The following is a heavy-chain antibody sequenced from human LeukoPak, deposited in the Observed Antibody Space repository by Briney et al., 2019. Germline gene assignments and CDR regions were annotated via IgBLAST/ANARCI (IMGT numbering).Heavy chain of an antibody. CDR1: GFTVSSNY. Sequence: GGSLRLSCAASGFTVSSNYMSWVRQAPGKGLEWVSVIYSGGSTYYADSVKGRFTISRDNSKNTLYLQMNSLRAEDTAVYYCATSYYDSWSGYPDYWGQGTLVTVSS. D-gene: IGHD3-3*01. V-gene: IGHV3-66*01. CDR2: IYSGGST. J-gene: IGHJ4*02. CDR3: ATSYYDSWSGYPDY.